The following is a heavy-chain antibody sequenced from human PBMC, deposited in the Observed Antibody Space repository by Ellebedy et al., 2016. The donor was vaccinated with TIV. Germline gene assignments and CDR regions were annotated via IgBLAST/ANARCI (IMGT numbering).Heavy chain of an antibody. Sequence: MPSETLSLTCTVSGGSISSYYWSWIRQPPGKGLEWIGYFYNSLNTIYNPSLKSRVSMSVDTSKNQVSLKLRSVTAEDTAVYYWARQHDPKYNNYMDVWGKGTTVTVSS. CDR3: ARQHDPKYNNYMDV. CDR2: FYNSLNT. J-gene: IGHJ6*03. V-gene: IGHV4-59*08. CDR1: GGSISSYY.